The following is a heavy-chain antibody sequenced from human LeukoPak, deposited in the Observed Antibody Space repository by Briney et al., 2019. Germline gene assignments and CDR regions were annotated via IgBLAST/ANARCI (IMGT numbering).Heavy chain of an antibody. CDR3: ASGTDSGFLISGAFDI. J-gene: IGHJ3*02. D-gene: IGHD3-10*01. CDR2: ISYDGSYK. V-gene: IGHV3-30*04. Sequence: PGGSLRLSCAASGFTFNSYAMHWVRQAPGKGLEWVAVISYDGSYKSYADSVKGRFIISRDNSKNTLYLQMNSLRAEDTAMYYCASGTDSGFLISGAFDIWGQGTMVTVSS. CDR1: GFTFNSYA.